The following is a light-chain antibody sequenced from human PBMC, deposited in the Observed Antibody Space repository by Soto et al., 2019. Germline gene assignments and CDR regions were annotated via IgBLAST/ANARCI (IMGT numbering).Light chain of an antibody. CDR3: TSYTKSSTLYV. Sequence: QSALTQPASVSASPRESITISCTGTSSDVGGYNYVSWYQQYPGKAPKLIIYDVTNRPSGVSNRFSASKSGNTASLTISGLQAEDEADYYCTSYTKSSTLYVFGTGTKLTVL. CDR2: DVT. V-gene: IGLV2-14*03. J-gene: IGLJ1*01. CDR1: SSDVGGYNY.